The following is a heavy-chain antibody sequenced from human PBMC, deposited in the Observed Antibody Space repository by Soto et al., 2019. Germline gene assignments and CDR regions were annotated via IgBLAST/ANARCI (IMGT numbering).Heavy chain of an antibody. CDR2: ISGSSEDT. D-gene: IGHD1-1*01. CDR1: GFTFSSSA. CDR3: AKVQTWTIFDY. Sequence: GGSLRLSCAASGFTFSSSAMSWARQAPGKGLEWVSSISGSSEDTYYADSVKGRFIISRDNPRNTLYLQMNTLRAEDTAVYYCAKVQTWTIFDYWGQGTLVTVSS. V-gene: IGHV3-23*01. J-gene: IGHJ4*02.